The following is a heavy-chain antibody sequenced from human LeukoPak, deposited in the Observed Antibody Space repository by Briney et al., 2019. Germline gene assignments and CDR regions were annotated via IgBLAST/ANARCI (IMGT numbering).Heavy chain of an antibody. CDR3: ARQDSSSSSDY. D-gene: IGHD6-6*01. Sequence: SENLSRNCTVSGGSISNYYWSWIRQPAGKGLEWIGRIYTSGSTNYNPSLKSRVTMSVDTSKKQFSLKLGSVTAADTAVYYCARQDSSSSSDYWGQGTLVTVSS. CDR2: IYTSGST. V-gene: IGHV4-4*07. J-gene: IGHJ4*02. CDR1: GGSISNYY.